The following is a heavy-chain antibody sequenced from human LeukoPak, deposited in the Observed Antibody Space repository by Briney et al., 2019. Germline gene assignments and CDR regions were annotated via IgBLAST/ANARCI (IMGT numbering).Heavy chain of an antibody. CDR1: GFTFSRYW. J-gene: IGHJ4*02. D-gene: IGHD3-22*01. V-gene: IGHV3-74*01. CDR2: INSDGSST. CDR3: ARERSSRYSYYFDY. Sequence: GGSLRLSCAASGFTFSRYWMHWVRQAPGKGLVWVSRINSDGSSTSYADSVKGRFTISRDNAKNTLYLQMNSLRAEDTAVYYCARERSSRYSYYFDYWGQGTLVTVSS.